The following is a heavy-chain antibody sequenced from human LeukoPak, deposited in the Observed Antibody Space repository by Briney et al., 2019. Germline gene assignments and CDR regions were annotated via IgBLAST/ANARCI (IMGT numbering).Heavy chain of an antibody. J-gene: IGHJ6*03. D-gene: IGHD2-15*01. CDR3: ARGYCSGGSCYSYYYYNYMDV. V-gene: IGHV4-4*07. CDR2: IYTSGST. Sequence: ASETLSLTCTVSGGSISCYYWSWIRQPAGKGLEWLGRIYTSGSTNYNPSLKSRVTMSVDTSKNQFSLKLSSVTAAYTAVYYCARGYCSGGSCYSYYYYNYMDVWGKGTTVTVSS. CDR1: GGSISCYY.